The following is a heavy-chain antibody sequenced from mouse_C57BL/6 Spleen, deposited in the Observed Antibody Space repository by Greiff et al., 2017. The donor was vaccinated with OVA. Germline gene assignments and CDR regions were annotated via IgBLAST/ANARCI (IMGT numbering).Heavy chain of an antibody. D-gene: IGHD3-3*01. CDR2: ISGGGGNT. Sequence: EVKLVESGGGLVKPGGSLKLSCAASGFTFSSYTMSWVRQTPEKRLEWVATISGGGGNTYYPDSVKGRFTISRDNAKNTLYLQMSSLRSEDTALYYCARQGGRDYFDYWGQGTTLTVSS. CDR3: ARQGGRDYFDY. CDR1: GFTFSSYT. V-gene: IGHV5-9*01. J-gene: IGHJ2*01.